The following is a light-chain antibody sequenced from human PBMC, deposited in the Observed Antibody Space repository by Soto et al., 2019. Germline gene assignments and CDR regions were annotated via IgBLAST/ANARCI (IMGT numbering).Light chain of an antibody. V-gene: IGLV2-18*02. CDR3: SSYTSSSVV. Sequence: QSALTQPPSVSGSPGQSVTISCTGASSDFGTYNRVSWYQQPPGTAPKLMIYEVSNRPSGVPDRFSGSKSGNTASLTISGLQAEDEADYYCSSYTSSSVVFGGGTKLTV. J-gene: IGLJ2*01. CDR2: EVS. CDR1: SSDFGTYNR.